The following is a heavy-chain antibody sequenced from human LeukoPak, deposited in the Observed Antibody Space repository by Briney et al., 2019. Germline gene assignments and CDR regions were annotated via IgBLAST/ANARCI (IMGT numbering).Heavy chain of an antibody. D-gene: IGHD6-19*01. CDR3: ARHGIRAGAPHYYGMDV. V-gene: IGHV4-59*08. Sequence: SETLSLTCTVSGGSISSYYWSWIRQPPGKGLEWIGYIYYSGSTNYNPSLKSRVTISVDTSKNQFSLKLSSVTAADTAVYYCARHGIRAGAPHYYGMDVWGQGTTVTVSS. CDR1: GGSISSYY. CDR2: IYYSGST. J-gene: IGHJ6*02.